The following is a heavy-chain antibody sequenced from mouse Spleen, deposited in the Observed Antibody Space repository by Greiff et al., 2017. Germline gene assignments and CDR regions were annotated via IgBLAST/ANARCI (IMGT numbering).Heavy chain of an antibody. Sequence: VQLVESGPELVKPGASVKISCKASGYAFSSSWMNWVKQRPGKGLEWIGRIYPGDGDTNYNGKFKGKATLTADKSSSTAYMQLSSLTSEDSAVYFCARGSPGYGSSYVYAMDYWGQGTSVTVSS. D-gene: IGHD1-1*01. CDR2: IYPGDGDT. V-gene: IGHV1-82*01. CDR1: GYAFSSSW. CDR3: ARGSPGYGSSYVYAMDY. J-gene: IGHJ4*01.